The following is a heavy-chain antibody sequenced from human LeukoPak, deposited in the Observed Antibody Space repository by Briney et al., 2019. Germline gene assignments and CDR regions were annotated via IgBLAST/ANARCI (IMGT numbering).Heavy chain of an antibody. V-gene: IGHV3-11*06. CDR3: ARVVAGEPPDY. CDR2: ISSSSYT. D-gene: IGHD2-15*01. CDR1: GFTFSDYY. J-gene: IGHJ4*02. Sequence: PGGSLRLSCAASGFTFSDYYMSWLRQAPGKGLEWVSYISSSSYTNYADSVKGRFTISRDNAKNSLYLQMNSLRAEDTAVYYRARVVAGEPPDYWGQGTLVTVSS.